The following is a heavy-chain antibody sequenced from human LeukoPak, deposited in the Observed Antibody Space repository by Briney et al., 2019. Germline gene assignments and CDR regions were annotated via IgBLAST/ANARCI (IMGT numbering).Heavy chain of an antibody. CDR3: AKEGQGDYRYYFDY. CDR2: ISGSGGST. J-gene: IGHJ4*02. Sequence: PGGSLRLSCAASGFTFSSYGMGWVRQAPGKGLEWVSAISGSGGSTYYADSVKGRFTISRDNSKNTLYLQMNSLRAEDTAVYYCAKEGQGDYRYYFDYWGQGTLVTVSS. CDR1: GFTFSSYG. V-gene: IGHV3-23*01. D-gene: IGHD4-17*01.